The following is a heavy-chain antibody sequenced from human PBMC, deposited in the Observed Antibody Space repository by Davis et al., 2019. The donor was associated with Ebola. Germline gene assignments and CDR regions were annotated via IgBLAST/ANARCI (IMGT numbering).Heavy chain of an antibody. CDR2: ISSSSSTI. Sequence: GESLKISCAASGFTLSSYSMNWVRQAPGKGLEWVSYISSSSSTIYYADSVKGRFTISRDNAKNSLYLQMNSLRAEDTALYYCARTLTGDGDAFDIWGQGTMVTVSS. CDR3: ARTLTGDGDAFDI. D-gene: IGHD7-27*01. J-gene: IGHJ3*02. V-gene: IGHV3-48*04. CDR1: GFTLSSYS.